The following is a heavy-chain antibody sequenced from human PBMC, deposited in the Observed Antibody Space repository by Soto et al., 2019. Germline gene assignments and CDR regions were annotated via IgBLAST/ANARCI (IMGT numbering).Heavy chain of an antibody. Sequence: PSETLSLTCAVNGGSFSGYYWSWIRQPPGKGLEWIGEINHSGSTNYNPSLKSRVTISVDTSKNQFSLKLSSVTAADTAVYYCARRYYYGGYFDYWGQGTLVTVSS. D-gene: IGHD3-10*01. CDR3: ARRYYYGGYFDY. CDR2: INHSGST. J-gene: IGHJ4*02. V-gene: IGHV4-34*01. CDR1: GGSFSGYY.